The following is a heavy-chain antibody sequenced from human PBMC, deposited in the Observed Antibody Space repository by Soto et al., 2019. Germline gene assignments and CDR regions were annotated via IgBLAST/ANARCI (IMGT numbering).Heavy chain of an antibody. Sequence: ASVKVSCKASGYTFTSYGISWVRQAPGQGLEWMGWISAYNGNTNYAQELQGRVTMTTDTSTSTAYMELRSLRSDDTAVYYCARVVSREYYYYYYGMDVWGQGTTVTSP. CDR1: GYTFTSYG. J-gene: IGHJ6*02. CDR3: ARVVSREYYYYYYGMDV. CDR2: ISAYNGNT. D-gene: IGHD3-16*02. V-gene: IGHV1-18*04.